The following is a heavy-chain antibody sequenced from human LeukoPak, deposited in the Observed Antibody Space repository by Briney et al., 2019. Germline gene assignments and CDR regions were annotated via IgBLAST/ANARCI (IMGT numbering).Heavy chain of an antibody. J-gene: IGHJ6*03. CDR3: ARGSSSSGGYYYYYYMDV. V-gene: IGHV3-20*04. D-gene: IGHD6-6*01. Sequence: GGSLRLSCAGSGFSFSNYWMSWVRQAPGKGLEWVSGINWNGGSTGYADSVKGRFTISRDNAKNSLYLQMNSLRAEDTALYYCARGSSSSGGYYYYYYMDVWGKGTTVTVSS. CDR1: GFSFSNYW. CDR2: INWNGGST.